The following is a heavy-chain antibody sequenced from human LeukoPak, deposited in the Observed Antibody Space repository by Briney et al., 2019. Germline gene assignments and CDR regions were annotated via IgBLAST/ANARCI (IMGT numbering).Heavy chain of an antibody. CDR1: GASISSSSYY. D-gene: IGHD3-3*01. CDR2: IYYSGST. Sequence: SETLSLTCTVSGASISSSSYYWGWIRQPPGKGLEWIGSIYYSGSTHYNPSLKSRVTISVDTSNDQFSLKLSSVTAADTAVYYCARWSGFLYNWFDPWGQGTLVTVSS. J-gene: IGHJ5*02. V-gene: IGHV4-39*01. CDR3: ARWSGFLYNWFDP.